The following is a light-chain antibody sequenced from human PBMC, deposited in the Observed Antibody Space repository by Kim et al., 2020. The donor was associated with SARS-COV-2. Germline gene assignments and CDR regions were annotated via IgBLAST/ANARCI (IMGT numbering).Light chain of an antibody. V-gene: IGLV3-19*02. Sequence: SELTQDPAVSVALGQTVRITCQGDSLRSYYASWYQQKPGQAPVRVIYGKNNRPSGIPDRFSGSSSGNTASLTITGAQAEDEADYYCNSWDSSGNHRVFGGGTQLTVL. CDR1: SLRSYY. J-gene: IGLJ3*02. CDR2: GKN. CDR3: NSWDSSGNHRV.